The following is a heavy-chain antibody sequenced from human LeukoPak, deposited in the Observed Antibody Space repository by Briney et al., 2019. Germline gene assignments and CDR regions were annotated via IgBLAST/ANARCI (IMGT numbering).Heavy chain of an antibody. CDR3: ARRVTGRGTYYFDY. CDR1: GGSTSTYY. CDR2: IYYSGST. J-gene: IGHJ4*02. D-gene: IGHD3-16*01. Sequence: SEALSLTCTVSGGSTSTYYWTWIRQPPGKGLEWIGYIYYSGSTNYNPALKSRVTISLDTSKNQFSLELNSVTAADTAVYYCARRVTGRGTYYFDYWGQGTLVTVSS. V-gene: IGHV4-59*08.